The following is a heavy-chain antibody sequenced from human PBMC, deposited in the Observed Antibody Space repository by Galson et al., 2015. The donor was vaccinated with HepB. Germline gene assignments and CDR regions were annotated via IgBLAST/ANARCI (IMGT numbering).Heavy chain of an antibody. D-gene: IGHD1-26*01. Sequence: SVKVSCKASGYTLTGYFLHWVRQAPGQGLEYMGWINPDTGGTKYTQEFQGRVTMTWDTSISTAYMELNSLRSDDTAVYYCAREFGGSYHPGDFWGQGTLVTVSS. CDR1: GYTLTGYF. V-gene: IGHV1-2*02. J-gene: IGHJ4*02. CDR3: AREFGGSYHPGDF. CDR2: INPDTGGT.